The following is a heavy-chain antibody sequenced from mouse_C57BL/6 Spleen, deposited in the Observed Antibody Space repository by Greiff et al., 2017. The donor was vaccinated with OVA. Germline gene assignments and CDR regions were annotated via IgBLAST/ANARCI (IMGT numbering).Heavy chain of an antibody. CDR1: GYSITSGYY. Sequence: EVKLMESGPGLVKPSQSLSLTCSVTGYSITSGYYWNWIRQFPGNKLEWMGYISYDGSNNYNPSLKNRISITRDTSKNQFFLKLNSVTTEDTATYYCARDAGPRYFDVWGTGTTVTVSS. V-gene: IGHV3-6*01. J-gene: IGHJ1*03. CDR2: ISYDGSN. CDR3: ARDAGPRYFDV.